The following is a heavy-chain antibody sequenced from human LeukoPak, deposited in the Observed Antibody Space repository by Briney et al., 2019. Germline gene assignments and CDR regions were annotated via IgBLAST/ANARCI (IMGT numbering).Heavy chain of an antibody. J-gene: IGHJ5*02. Sequence: PSETLSLTCTVSGGSISSYYWSWIRQPPGKGLEWIGYIYYSGSTNYNPSLKSRVTISVDTSKNQFSLKLSSVTAADTAVYYCARQVLRLWSTQREDDPWGQGTLVTVSS. CDR1: GGSISSYY. CDR3: ARQVLRLWSTQREDDP. CDR2: IYYSGST. V-gene: IGHV4-59*08. D-gene: IGHD2-21*01.